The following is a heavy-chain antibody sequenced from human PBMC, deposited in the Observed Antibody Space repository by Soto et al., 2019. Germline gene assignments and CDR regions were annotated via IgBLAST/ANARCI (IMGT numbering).Heavy chain of an antibody. CDR3: XXXXXYXGSGGT. D-gene: IGHD3-10*01. J-gene: IGHJ5*02. V-gene: IGHV1-69*11. CDR1: GGTFSSDS. Sequence: QVQLVQSGAEVKKSGSSVKVSCKASGGTFSSDSISWVRQAPGQGLEWMGGIIPVLGAPDYAQKFQGRVTITADESTSTGYMELSSLXXEDTAVYXXXXXXXYXGSGGTWGQGTLVTVSS. CDR2: IIPVLGAP.